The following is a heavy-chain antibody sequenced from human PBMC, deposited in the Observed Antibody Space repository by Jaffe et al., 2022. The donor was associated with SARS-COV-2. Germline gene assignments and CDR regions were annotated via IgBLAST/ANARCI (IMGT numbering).Heavy chain of an antibody. V-gene: IGHV6-1*01. D-gene: IGHD3-3*01. CDR1: GDSVSSNSAA. CDR3: ARGGGYDFWSGYYTWGRNWFDP. CDR2: TYYRSKWYN. J-gene: IGHJ5*02. Sequence: QVQLQQSGPGLVKPSQTLSLTCAISGDSVSSNSAAWNWIRQSPSRGLEWLGRTYYRSKWYNDYAVSVKSRITINPDTSKNQFSLQLNSVTPEDTAVYYCARGGGYDFWSGYYTWGRNWFDPWGQGTLVTVSS.